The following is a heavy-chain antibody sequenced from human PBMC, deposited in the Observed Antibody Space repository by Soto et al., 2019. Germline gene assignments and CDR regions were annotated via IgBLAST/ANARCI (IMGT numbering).Heavy chain of an antibody. D-gene: IGHD3-16*02. V-gene: IGHV3-30*18. CDR1: GFTFSSYG. CDR2: ISHDGSNK. J-gene: IGHJ4*02. CDR3: AKGDYRGRKYYFDY. Sequence: GGSLRLSCAASGFTFSSYGMHWVRQAPGKGLEWVAVISHDGSNKYYADSVKGRFTISRDNSKNTLYLQMNSLRAEDTAVYYCAKGDYRGRKYYFDYWGQGTLVTVSS.